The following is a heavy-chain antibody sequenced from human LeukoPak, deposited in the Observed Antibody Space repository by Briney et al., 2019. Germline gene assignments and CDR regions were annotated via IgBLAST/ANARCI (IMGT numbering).Heavy chain of an antibody. Sequence: GGSLRLSCVASGFTFRRFGMHWVRQAPGKGLDWVTFIRTGGSNKYYADSVKGRFTISRDNSKNTLYLQMNSLRAEDTAVYYCAKDPSYNWNYLTYWGQGTLVTVSS. CDR3: AKDPSYNWNYLTY. V-gene: IGHV3-30*02. CDR2: IRTGGSNK. J-gene: IGHJ4*02. D-gene: IGHD1-20*01. CDR1: GFTFRRFG.